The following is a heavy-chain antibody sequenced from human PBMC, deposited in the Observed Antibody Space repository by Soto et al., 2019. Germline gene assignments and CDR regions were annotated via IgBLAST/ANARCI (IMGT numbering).Heavy chain of an antibody. J-gene: IGHJ3*02. V-gene: IGHV3-30*03. CDR2: ISYDAKRE. D-gene: IGHD3-22*01. CDR1: RVTFSTSG. Sequence: QVQLVESGGGVVHPGGSLRLSCAASRVTFSTSGIHWVRQAPGKGLEWLAVISYDAKREYFADPVRGRFTVSRDNSGDTLYLQMNTLRPEDTAVYYCARDRHFYDSNGDLAFDMWGQGTMVTVSS. CDR3: ARDRHFYDSNGDLAFDM.